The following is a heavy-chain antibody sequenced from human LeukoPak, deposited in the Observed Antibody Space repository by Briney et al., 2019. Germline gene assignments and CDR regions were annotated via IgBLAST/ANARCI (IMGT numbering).Heavy chain of an antibody. D-gene: IGHD3-22*01. V-gene: IGHV3-9*01. Sequence: GGSLRLSCAASGFTFDDYAMHWVRQAPGKGPEWVSGISWNSGSIGYADSVKGRFTISGDNAKNSLYLQMNSLRAEDTALYYCAKDIGKYYDSSGYWEFDYWGQGTLVTVSS. CDR2: ISWNSGSI. CDR1: GFTFDDYA. J-gene: IGHJ4*02. CDR3: AKDIGKYYDSSGYWEFDY.